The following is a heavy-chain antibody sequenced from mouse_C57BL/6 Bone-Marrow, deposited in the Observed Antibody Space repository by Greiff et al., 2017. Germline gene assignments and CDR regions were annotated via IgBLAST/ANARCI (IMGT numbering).Heavy chain of an antibody. V-gene: IGHV6-3*01. CDR2: IRLKSDNYAT. Sequence: EVKLEESGGGLVQPGGSMKLSCVASGFTFSNYWMNWVRQSPEKGLEWVAQIRLKSDNYATHYAESVKGRFTISRDDSKSSVYLQMKNLRAEDTGIYYCTGGRGYFDVWGTGTTVTVSS. CDR1: GFTFSNYW. J-gene: IGHJ1*03. D-gene: IGHD3-3*01. CDR3: TGGRGYFDV.